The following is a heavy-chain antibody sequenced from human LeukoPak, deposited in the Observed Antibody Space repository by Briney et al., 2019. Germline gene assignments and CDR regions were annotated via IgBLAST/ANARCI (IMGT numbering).Heavy chain of an antibody. CDR1: GYTFTSNG. CDR3: ARSGSSGWYVGSFDY. D-gene: IGHD6-19*01. J-gene: IGHJ4*02. CDR2: ISAYNGNT. V-gene: IGHV1-18*01. Sequence: ASVKVSCAASGYTFTSNGISWVRQAPGQGLEWMGWISAYNGNTNYAQTLQGRVTMTTDTSTRTAYMEVRSLTSDDTAVSYCARSGSSGWYVGSFDYWGQGTLVTVSS.